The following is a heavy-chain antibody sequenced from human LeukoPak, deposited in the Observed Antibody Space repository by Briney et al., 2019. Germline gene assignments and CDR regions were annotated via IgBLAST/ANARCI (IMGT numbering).Heavy chain of an antibody. Sequence: PSETLSLTCTVSGGSISSYYWSWIRQPPGKGLEWIGYIYYSGSTNYNPSLKSRVTISVDTSKNQFSLKLSSVTAADTAVYYCARRGRGGSGSYYNWGQGTLVTVSS. D-gene: IGHD3-10*01. CDR1: GGSISSYY. CDR2: IYYSGST. V-gene: IGHV4-59*01. CDR3: ARRGRGGSGSYYN. J-gene: IGHJ4*02.